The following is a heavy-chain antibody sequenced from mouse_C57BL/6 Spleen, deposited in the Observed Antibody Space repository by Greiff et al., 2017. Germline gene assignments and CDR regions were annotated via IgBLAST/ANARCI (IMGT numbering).Heavy chain of an antibody. CDR1: GYSFTGYF. CDR3: ARSYYYGSSSYYFDY. V-gene: IGHV1-20*01. CDR2: INPYNGDT. D-gene: IGHD1-1*01. J-gene: IGHJ2*01. Sequence: EVQLVESGPELVKPGDSVKISCKASGYSFTGYFMNWVMQSHGKSLEWIGRINPYNGDTFYNQKFKGKATLTVDKSSSTAHMELRSLTSEDSAVYYCARSYYYGSSSYYFDYWGQGTTLTVSS.